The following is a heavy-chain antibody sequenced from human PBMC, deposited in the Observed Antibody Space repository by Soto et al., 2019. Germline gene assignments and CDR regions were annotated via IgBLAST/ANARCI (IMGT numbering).Heavy chain of an antibody. V-gene: IGHV3-30*18. CDR3: AKDLDTSGSFAIFDF. CDR1: GFTFSSYG. CDR2: ISQDGCDE. J-gene: IGHJ4*02. D-gene: IGHD6-25*01. Sequence: QVQLVESGGGVVQPGESLRVSCAGSGFTFSSYGMHWVRQAPGKGLDWVAVISQDGCDEFYADSVQGLFTISRDNSERTVYLQMNGLRPDDTAVYYCAKDLDTSGSFAIFDFWGQGDRVTVSS.